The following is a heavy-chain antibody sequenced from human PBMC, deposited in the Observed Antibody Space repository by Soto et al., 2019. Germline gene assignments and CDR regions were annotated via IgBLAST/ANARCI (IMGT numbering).Heavy chain of an antibody. CDR2: MNPINGAT. CDR1: GYDFTAYD. J-gene: IGHJ6*02. CDR3: GRGPSPRAPAGGTPYYYAMDV. Sequence: RASVKVSCKTSGYDFTAYDINWVRQASGQGLEWMGWMNPINGATGSARRFQGRVSMTRNTATGTAYLELTSLRSDDTGVYYCGRGPSPRAPAGGTPYYYAMDVWGQGTTVTV. D-gene: IGHD6-13*01. V-gene: IGHV1-8*02.